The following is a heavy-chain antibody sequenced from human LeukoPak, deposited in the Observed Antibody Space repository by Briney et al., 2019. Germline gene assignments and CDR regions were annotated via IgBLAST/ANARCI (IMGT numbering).Heavy chain of an antibody. D-gene: IGHD6-19*01. V-gene: IGHV4-61*02. J-gene: IGHJ2*01. CDR2: IYTSGST. CDR3: ARETSVAGLLRYFDL. Sequence: SETLSLTCTVSGGSISSGSYYWSWIRQPAGKGLEWIGRIYTSGSTNYNPSLKSRVTISVDTSKNQFSLKLSSVTAADTAVYYCARETSVAGLLRYFDLWAVAPWSLSPQ. CDR1: GGSISSGSYY.